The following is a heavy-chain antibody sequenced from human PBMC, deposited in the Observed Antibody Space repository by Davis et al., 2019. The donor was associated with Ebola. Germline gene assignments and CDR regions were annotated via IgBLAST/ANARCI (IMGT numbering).Heavy chain of an antibody. D-gene: IGHD5-18*01. V-gene: IGHV3-48*02. CDR2: ISSSSDTI. CDR1: GFTFSSYS. CDR3: ARDPDTAMASDAFDI. J-gene: IGHJ3*02. Sequence: PGGSLRLSCAASGFTFSSYSMNWVRQAPGKGLEWLSYISSSSDTIYYADSVKGRFTISRDNAKNSLYLQMNSLRDEDTAVYYCARDPDTAMASDAFDIWGQGTMVTVSS.